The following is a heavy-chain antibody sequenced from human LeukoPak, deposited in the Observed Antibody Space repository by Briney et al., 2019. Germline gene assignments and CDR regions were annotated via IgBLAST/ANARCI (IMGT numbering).Heavy chain of an antibody. J-gene: IGHJ4*02. Sequence: ETLTLTCSVSGASISNYYWGWIRQPPGKGLEWIGSIYYSGSTSYNPSLKSRVTISIDTSNNQISLQLSSVTAADTAVYYCARDQQLAFLTYDYWGQGTLVTVSS. D-gene: IGHD6-13*01. CDR2: IYYSGST. CDR1: GASISNYY. V-gene: IGHV4-39*07. CDR3: ARDQQLAFLTYDY.